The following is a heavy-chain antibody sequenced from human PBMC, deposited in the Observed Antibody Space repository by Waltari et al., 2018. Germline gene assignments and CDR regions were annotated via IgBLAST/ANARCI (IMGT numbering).Heavy chain of an antibody. D-gene: IGHD5-18*01. CDR3: ARVRYSYFDY. Sequence: QVQLVESGGGLVKPGGSLTLSCAASGFPFGDYYMSWIRQVPGKGLEWVSNISSSGTTIYYADSVKGRFTISRDNAKSSLYLQINSLRAEDTAVYYCARVRYSYFDYWGRGTLVTVSP. CDR1: GFPFGDYY. CDR2: ISSSGTTI. J-gene: IGHJ4*02. V-gene: IGHV3-11*01.